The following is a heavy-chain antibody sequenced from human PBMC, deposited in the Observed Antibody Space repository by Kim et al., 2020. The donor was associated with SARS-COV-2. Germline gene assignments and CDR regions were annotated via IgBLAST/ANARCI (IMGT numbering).Heavy chain of an antibody. V-gene: IGHV1-3*01. D-gene: IGHD5-18*01. J-gene: IGHJ3*02. CDR3: ARDGGSSLGLWFDAFDI. Sequence: ASVKVSCKASGYTFTSYAMHWVRQAPGQRLEWMGWLNAGNGNTKYSQKFQGRVTITRDTSASTAYMELSSLRSEDTAVYYCARDGGSSLGLWFDAFDIWGQGTMVTVSS. CDR1: GYTFTSYA. CDR2: LNAGNGNT.